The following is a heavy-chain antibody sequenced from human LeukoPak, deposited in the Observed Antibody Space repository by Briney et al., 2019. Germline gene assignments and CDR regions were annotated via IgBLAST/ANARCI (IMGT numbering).Heavy chain of an antibody. J-gene: IGHJ4*02. CDR3: ARDRPANY. CDR1: GYSISSGYY. D-gene: IGHD2-2*01. CDR2: IYRGGST. V-gene: IGHV4-38-2*02. Sequence: SETLSLTCAVSGYSISSGYYWGWIRQPPGKGLEWIANIYRGGSTYYNPSLKSRVTISIDTSKNQVSLKLTSVTAADTAVYYCARDRPANYWGQGTLVTVSS.